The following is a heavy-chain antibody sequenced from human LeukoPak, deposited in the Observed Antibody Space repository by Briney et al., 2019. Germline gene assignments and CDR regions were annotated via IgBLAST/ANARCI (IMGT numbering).Heavy chain of an antibody. CDR1: GFTFSSYS. J-gene: IGHJ5*01. CDR3: AKGRIFGVVMGFES. Sequence: GGSLRLSCAASGFTFSSYSMNWVRQAPGKGLEWVSSISSSSSYIYYADSVKGRFTISRDNSKNTLYLQMNSLRAEDTAVYYCAKGRIFGVVMGFESWGQGTLVTVSS. V-gene: IGHV3-21*04. D-gene: IGHD3-3*01. CDR2: ISSSSSYI.